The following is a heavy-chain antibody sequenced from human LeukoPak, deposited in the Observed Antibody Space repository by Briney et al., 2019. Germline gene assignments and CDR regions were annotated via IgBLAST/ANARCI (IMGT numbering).Heavy chain of an antibody. CDR2: ISGSGCST. D-gene: IGHD5-12*01. CDR3: AKVNRGYSGYDPFGY. Sequence: GGSLRLSCAASGFTFSSYAMSWVRQAPGEGLEWVSAISGSGCSTYYADSVKGRFTISRDNSKNTLYLQMNSLRAEDTAVYYCAKVNRGYSGYDPFGYWGQGTLVTVSS. V-gene: IGHV3-23*01. CDR1: GFTFSSYA. J-gene: IGHJ4*02.